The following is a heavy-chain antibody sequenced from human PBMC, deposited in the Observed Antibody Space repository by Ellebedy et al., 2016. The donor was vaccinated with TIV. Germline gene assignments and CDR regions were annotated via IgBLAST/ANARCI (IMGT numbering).Heavy chain of an antibody. J-gene: IGHJ4*02. CDR2: IYYSGST. CDR3: VLDAAVDTFEN. V-gene: IGHV4-39*01. D-gene: IGHD6-13*01. CDR1: GVSSGSRSYY. Sequence: SETLSLTCNVSGVSSGSRSYYWGWVRQPPGKGLEWVGGIYYSGSTYYNPSLKSRLTISADTSKNQFSLRLSSVTAADTAVYFCVLDAAVDTFENWGQGTLVTVSS.